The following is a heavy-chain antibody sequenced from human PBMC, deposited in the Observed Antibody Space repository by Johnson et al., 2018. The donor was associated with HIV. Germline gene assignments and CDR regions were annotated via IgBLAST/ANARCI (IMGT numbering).Heavy chain of an antibody. CDR1: GFTFSSYA. Sequence: QVQLVESGGGVVQPGRSLRLSCAASGFTFSSYAMHWVRQAPGKGLEWVAVISYDGSNTYYADSVTCRFTISRDNSKNTLYLQMNSLRAEDMAVYYCSRGALSPAAPDAFDIWGQGKMVTVSS. D-gene: IGHD6-13*01. CDR2: ISYDGSNT. J-gene: IGHJ3*02. CDR3: SRGALSPAAPDAFDI. V-gene: IGHV3-30-3*01.